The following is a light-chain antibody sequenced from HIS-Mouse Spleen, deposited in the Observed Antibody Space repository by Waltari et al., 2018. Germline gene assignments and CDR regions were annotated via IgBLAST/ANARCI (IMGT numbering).Light chain of an antibody. V-gene: IGLV2-18*02. CDR3: SSYTSSSTV. Sequence: QSALTQPPSVSGSPGQSVTISCTGTSSDVGSYNRVSWYQQPPGTAPKLRIYEVSNRPSGVPYRLSGSKSGNTASLTISGVKAEDEADYYCSSYTSSSTVFGTGTKVTVL. CDR1: SSDVGSYNR. J-gene: IGLJ1*01. CDR2: EVS.